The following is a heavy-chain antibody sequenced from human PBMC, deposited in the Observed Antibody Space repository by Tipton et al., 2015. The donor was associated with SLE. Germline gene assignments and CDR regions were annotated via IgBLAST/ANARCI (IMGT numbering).Heavy chain of an antibody. Sequence: SLRLSCAASGFVFNNYAMNWVHQIPGKGLEWVSTIHARGDSTYYADSVKGRFTVSRDNSKNILYLQMNGLGAEDTAIYYCAKAWGSSDYWGQGTLVTVSS. CDR3: AKAWGSSDY. V-gene: IGHV3-23*01. CDR1: GFVFNNYA. CDR2: IHARGDST. J-gene: IGHJ4*02. D-gene: IGHD7-27*01.